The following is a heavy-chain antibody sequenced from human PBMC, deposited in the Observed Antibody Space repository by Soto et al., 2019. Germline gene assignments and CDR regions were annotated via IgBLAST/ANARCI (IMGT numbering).Heavy chain of an antibody. D-gene: IGHD6-19*01. CDR2: ISCCGGST. CDR1: GFNFKKFA. Sequence: LRLSCEASGFNFKKFAMGWVRQAPGEGLEWVSGISCCGGSTFYADSVKGRFSLARDDSKNTLSLQLNSLRVEDTAHYYCAKADGEQWLIPHLDNWGQGTQVTVSS. CDR3: AKADGEQWLIPHLDN. V-gene: IGHV3-23*01. J-gene: IGHJ1*01.